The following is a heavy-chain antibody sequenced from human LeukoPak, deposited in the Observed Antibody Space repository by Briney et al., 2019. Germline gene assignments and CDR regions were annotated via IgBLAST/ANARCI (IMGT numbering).Heavy chain of an antibody. CDR1: GGSISSSSYY. Sequence: PSETLSLTCTVSGGSISSSSYYWGWIRQPPGKGLGWIGSIYYSGSTYYNPSLKSRVTISVDTSKNQFSLKLSSVTAADTAVYYCARRKGVVDFDYWGQGTLVTVSS. J-gene: IGHJ4*02. CDR3: ARRKGVVDFDY. V-gene: IGHV4-39*07. D-gene: IGHD2-15*01. CDR2: IYYSGST.